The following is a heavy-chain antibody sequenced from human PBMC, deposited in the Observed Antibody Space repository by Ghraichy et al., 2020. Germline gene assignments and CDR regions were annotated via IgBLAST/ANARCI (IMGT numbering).Heavy chain of an antibody. D-gene: IGHD2-15*01. CDR3: ATDAAGGGWFDP. CDR2: FDPEDGET. J-gene: IGHJ5*02. Sequence: ASVKVSCKVSGYTLTELSMHWVRQAPGKGLEWMGGFDPEDGETIYAQKFQGRVTMTEDKSTDTAYMELSSLRSEDTAVYYCATDAAGGGWFDPWGQGTLVTVSS. V-gene: IGHV1-24*01. CDR1: GYTLTELS.